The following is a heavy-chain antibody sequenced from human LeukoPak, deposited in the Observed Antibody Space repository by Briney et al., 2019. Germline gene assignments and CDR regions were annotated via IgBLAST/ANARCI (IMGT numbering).Heavy chain of an antibody. CDR1: GDSVSSNSAA. CDR2: TYYRSKWYN. V-gene: IGHV6-1*01. Sequence: SQTLSLTCAISGDSVSSNSAAWNWIRQSPSRGLEWLGRTYYRSKWYNDYAVSVKSRITINPDTSKNQFSLQLNSVTPEDTAVYYCARSGEGNCSGGSCQAYYYFDYWGQGTLVTVSS. D-gene: IGHD2-15*01. J-gene: IGHJ4*02. CDR3: ARSGEGNCSGGSCQAYYYFDY.